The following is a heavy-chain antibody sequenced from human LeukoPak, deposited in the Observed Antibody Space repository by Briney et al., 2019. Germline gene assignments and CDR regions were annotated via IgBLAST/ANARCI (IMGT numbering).Heavy chain of an antibody. CDR2: ISYDGSNK. D-gene: IGHD6-6*01. CDR3: ARDPTGSSTYYMDV. CDR1: GFTFSSYA. V-gene: IGHV3-30*04. J-gene: IGHJ6*03. Sequence: GGSLRLSCAASGFTFSSYAMHWVRQAPGKGLEWVAVISYDGSNKYYADSVKGRFTISRDNSKNTLYLQMNSLRAEDTAVYYCARDPTGSSTYYMDVWGKGTTVTVSS.